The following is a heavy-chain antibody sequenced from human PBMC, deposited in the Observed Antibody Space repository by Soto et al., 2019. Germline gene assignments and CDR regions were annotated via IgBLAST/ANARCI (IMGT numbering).Heavy chain of an antibody. CDR3: ARGYCSSTSCYPARSGKAFDP. CDR2: IWYDGSNK. Sequence: LRLSCAASGFTFSSYGMHWVRQAPGKGLEWVAVIWYDGSNKYYADSVKGRFTISRDNSKNTLYLQMNSLRAEDTAVYYCARGYCSSTSCYPARSGKAFDPWGQGTLVTVS. CDR1: GFTFSSYG. D-gene: IGHD2-2*01. V-gene: IGHV3-33*01. J-gene: IGHJ5*02.